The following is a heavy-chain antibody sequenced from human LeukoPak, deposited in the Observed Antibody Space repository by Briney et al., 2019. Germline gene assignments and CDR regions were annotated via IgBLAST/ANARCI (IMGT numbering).Heavy chain of an antibody. CDR2: IRPDGSEK. D-gene: IGHD3-10*01. V-gene: IGHV3-7*05. CDR1: GFAFSSYW. J-gene: IGHJ4*02. Sequence: PGGSLRLSCAASGFAFSSYWMSWVRQATGKGLEWVANIRPDGSEKDYVDSVKGRFTISRDNAKNSLYLQMNSLRAEDTALYYCARIGGWFGNDYWGQGTLVTVSS. CDR3: ARIGGWFGNDY.